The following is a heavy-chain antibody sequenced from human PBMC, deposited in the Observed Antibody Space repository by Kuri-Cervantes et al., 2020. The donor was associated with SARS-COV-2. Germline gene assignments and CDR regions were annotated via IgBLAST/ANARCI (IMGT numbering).Heavy chain of an antibody. D-gene: IGHD6-13*01. V-gene: IGHV3-7*01. CDR1: GFTFSSYW. CDR3: ARGRRIAAAGRSLKYYYYMDV. CDR2: IKQDGSEK. J-gene: IGHJ6*03. Sequence: GGSLRLSCAASGFTFSSYWMSWVRQAPGKGLEWVAIIKQDGSEKYYVDSVKGRFTISRDNAKNSLYLQMNSLRAEDTAVYYCARGRRIAAAGRSLKYYYYMDVWGKGTTVTVSS.